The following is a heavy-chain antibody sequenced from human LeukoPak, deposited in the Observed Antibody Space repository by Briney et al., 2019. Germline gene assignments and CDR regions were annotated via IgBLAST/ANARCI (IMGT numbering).Heavy chain of an antibody. Sequence: GGSLRLSCAASGFVVNNNYMSWVRQPPGKGLEWVSILYSDGSTSYADSVKGRFTISRDDSKNTVYLQMNSLRAEDTAVYYCAREGRTGSGFGPWGQGTLVTISS. V-gene: IGHV3-53*01. J-gene: IGHJ5*02. CDR3: AREGRTGSGFGP. CDR1: GFVVNNNY. CDR2: LYSDGST. D-gene: IGHD3-9*01.